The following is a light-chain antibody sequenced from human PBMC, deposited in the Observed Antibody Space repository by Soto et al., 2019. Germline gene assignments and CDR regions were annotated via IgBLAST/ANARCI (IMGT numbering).Light chain of an antibody. V-gene: IGKV3D-15*01. Sequence: EIVMTQSPASLSVPPGERATLSRRASQSVSTNFAWYLQKPGQAPRLLIYGASTRATGIPDRFSGSGSGTDFTLTISRLEPEDFAIYYCQQRANWPLTTFGHGTRLEIK. CDR3: QQRANWPLTT. CDR1: QSVSTN. CDR2: GAS. J-gene: IGKJ5*01.